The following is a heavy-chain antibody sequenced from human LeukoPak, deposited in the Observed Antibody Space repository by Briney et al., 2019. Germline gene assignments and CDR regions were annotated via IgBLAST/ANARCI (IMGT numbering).Heavy chain of an antibody. D-gene: IGHD6-19*01. CDR2: ISDSGGNT. J-gene: IGHJ4*02. V-gene: IGHV3-23*01. Sequence: GGSLRLSCAASGFTFNTYAMSWVRQAPWERLQWVSGISDSGGNTYYADSVRGRFTISRDNSKNTLYLQMNSLRAEDTAIYYCAKVYHDSGCLIDYWGQGTLVTVSS. CDR3: AKVYHDSGCLIDY. CDR1: GFTFNTYA.